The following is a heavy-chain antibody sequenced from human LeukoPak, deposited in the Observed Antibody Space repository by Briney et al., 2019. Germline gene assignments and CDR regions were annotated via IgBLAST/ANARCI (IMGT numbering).Heavy chain of an antibody. CDR3: ARTSGSYYDFWSGYSNWFDP. V-gene: IGHV4-34*01. CDR2: INHSGST. Sequence: SETLSLTCAVYGGFFSGYYWSWIRQPPGKGLEWIGEINHSGSTNYNPSLKSRVTISVDTSKNQFSLKLSSVTAADTAVYYCARTSGSYYDFWSGYSNWFDPWGQGTLVTVSS. CDR1: GGFFSGYY. J-gene: IGHJ5*02. D-gene: IGHD3-3*01.